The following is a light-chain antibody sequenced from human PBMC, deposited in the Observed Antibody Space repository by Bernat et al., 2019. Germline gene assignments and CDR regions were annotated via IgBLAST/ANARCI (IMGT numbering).Light chain of an antibody. Sequence: QSALTQPASVSGSPGQSITISCIGTSSDIGSYNYVPWYQQHPGKAPNLLIYAVANRPSGVSNRFSASKSGNTASLTISGLQAEDESDYYCSSYTRSATCVFGTGTKVTVL. CDR2: AVA. CDR3: SSYTRSATCV. V-gene: IGLV2-14*03. J-gene: IGLJ1*01. CDR1: SSDIGSYNY.